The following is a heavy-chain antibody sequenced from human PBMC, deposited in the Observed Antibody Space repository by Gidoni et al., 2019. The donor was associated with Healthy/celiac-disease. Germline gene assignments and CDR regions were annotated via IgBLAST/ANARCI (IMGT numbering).Heavy chain of an antibody. Sequence: EVQLVESGGGLVQPGGSLRLSCAASGFTFSSYDMHWVRQATGKGLEWVSAIGTAGDTYYPGSVKGRFTISRENAKNSLYLQMNSLRAGDTAVYYCARGGIAAAGTEGDYYYYGMDVWGQGTTVTVSS. J-gene: IGHJ6*02. CDR2: IGTAGDT. CDR3: ARGGIAAAGTEGDYYYYGMDV. CDR1: GFTFSSYD. V-gene: IGHV3-13*01. D-gene: IGHD6-13*01.